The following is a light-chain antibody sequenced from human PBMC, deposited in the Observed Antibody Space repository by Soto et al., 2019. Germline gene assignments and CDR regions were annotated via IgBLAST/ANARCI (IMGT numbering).Light chain of an antibody. Sequence: QSVLTQPASVSGSPGQSITISCTGTSGDIGSYNRVSWYQQHPGKAPKLMIYEVSNRPSGVSNRFSGSKSGNTASLTISGLQAEDEADYYCSSYTSSSTLDVFGTGTKVTVL. J-gene: IGLJ1*01. V-gene: IGLV2-14*01. CDR2: EVS. CDR1: SGDIGSYNR. CDR3: SSYTSSSTLDV.